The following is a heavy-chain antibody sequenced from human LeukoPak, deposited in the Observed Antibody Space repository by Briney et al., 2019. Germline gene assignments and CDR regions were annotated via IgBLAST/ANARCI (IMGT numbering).Heavy chain of an antibody. CDR2: ISSSSSTI. CDR3: ASSKRRGYYDSSGYYGFDY. V-gene: IGHV3-48*01. J-gene: IGHJ4*02. D-gene: IGHD3-22*01. Sequence: PGGSLRLSCAASGFTFSSYSMNWVRQAPGKGLEWVSYISSSSSTIYYADSVKGRFTISRDNAKNSLYLQMNSLRAEDTAVYYCASSKRRGYYDSSGYYGFDYWGQGTLVTVSS. CDR1: GFTFSSYS.